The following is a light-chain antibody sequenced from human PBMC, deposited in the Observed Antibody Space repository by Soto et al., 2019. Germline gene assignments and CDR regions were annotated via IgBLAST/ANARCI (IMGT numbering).Light chain of an antibody. CDR1: QGIGSS. CDR2: AAS. Sequence: DIHLPPSPSSLSASVGDRLTMTCRASQGIGSSLDWYPQKPGKAPKLLIYAASTLQSGVPSRFRGGEAGTEFTLTISGLQPQDLATYDCQQLNNFPYTFGQGTKLQIK. V-gene: IGKV1-9*01. CDR3: QQLNNFPYT. J-gene: IGKJ2*01.